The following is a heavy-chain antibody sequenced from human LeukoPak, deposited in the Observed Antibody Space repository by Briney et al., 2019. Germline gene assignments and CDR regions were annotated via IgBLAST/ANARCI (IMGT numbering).Heavy chain of an antibody. CDR2: IDPSDSYT. CDR1: GYSFTSYW. V-gene: IGHV5-10-1*01. J-gene: IGHJ4*02. D-gene: IGHD4-17*01. CDR3: AARARDYGDFDFDY. Sequence: PGESLKISCKGSGYSFTSYWITWVRQMPGKGLEWMGRIDPSDSYTNYSRSFQGHVIIPADKSISTAYLQWSSLKASDTAMYYCAARARDYGDFDFDYWGQGTLVTVSS.